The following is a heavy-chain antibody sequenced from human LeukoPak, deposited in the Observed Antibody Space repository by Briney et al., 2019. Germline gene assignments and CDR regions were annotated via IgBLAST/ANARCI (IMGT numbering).Heavy chain of an antibody. Sequence: SETLSLTCTVSGGSISSYYWSWIRQPPGKGLEWIAYIYYSGSTNYNPSLKSRVTISVDTSKNQFSLKLSSVTAADTAVYYCARSLDQGDDAFDIWGQGTMVTVSS. CDR2: IYYSGST. V-gene: IGHV4-59*01. CDR3: ARSLDQGDDAFDI. J-gene: IGHJ3*02. CDR1: GGSISSYY.